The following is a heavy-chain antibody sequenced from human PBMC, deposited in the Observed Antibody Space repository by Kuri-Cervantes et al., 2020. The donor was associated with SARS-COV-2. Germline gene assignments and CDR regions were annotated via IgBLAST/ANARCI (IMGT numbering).Heavy chain of an antibody. CDR1: GYTFTGYY. Sequence: ASVKVSCKASGYTFTGYYMHWVRQAPGQGLEWMGWINPNSGGTNYAQKFQGRVTMTRDTSISIAYMELSRLRSDDTAVYYCARITMVQGVIAYFDYWGQGTLVTVSS. D-gene: IGHD3-10*01. J-gene: IGHJ4*02. CDR3: ARITMVQGVIAYFDY. V-gene: IGHV1-2*02. CDR2: INPNSGGT.